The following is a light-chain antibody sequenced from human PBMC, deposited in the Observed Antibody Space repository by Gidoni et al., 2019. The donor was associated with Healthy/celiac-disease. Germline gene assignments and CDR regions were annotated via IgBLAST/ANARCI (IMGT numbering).Light chain of an antibody. J-gene: IGLJ3*02. V-gene: IGLV4-60*03. CDR1: SGHSSYI. CDR2: LEGSGSY. Sequence: QPVLTHSSSASASLGSSVKLTCTLSSGHSSYIIAWHQQQPGKAPRYLMKLEGSGSYNKWSGVPDRFSGSSSGADRYLTISNLQSEDEADYYCETWDSNTLWVFGGGTKLTVL. CDR3: ETWDSNTLWV.